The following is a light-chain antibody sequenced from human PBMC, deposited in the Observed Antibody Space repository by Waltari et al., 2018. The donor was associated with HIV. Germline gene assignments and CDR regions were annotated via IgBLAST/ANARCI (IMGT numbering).Light chain of an antibody. CDR3: QQYYTIGPS. CDR2: WAS. Sequence: IVMSQSPKSLAVSLGERATINCWSSRTILYSSNNQNYLAWYQKKPGQSPRVLIYWASTRASGVPDRFSGSGSGTNFSLTISSLQTEDVALYYCQQYYTIGPSFGGGTKVEIK. V-gene: IGKV4-1*01. J-gene: IGKJ4*01. CDR1: RTILYSSNNQNY.